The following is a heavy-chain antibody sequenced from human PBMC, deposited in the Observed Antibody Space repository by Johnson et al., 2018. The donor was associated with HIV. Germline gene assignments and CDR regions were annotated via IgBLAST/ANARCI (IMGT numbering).Heavy chain of an antibody. V-gene: IGHV3-20*04. CDR3: AKDWADQDVFDI. CDR1: GFTFDDYG. J-gene: IGHJ3*02. Sequence: VQLVESGGGVVRPGGSLRLSCAASGFTFDDYGMSWVRQAPGKGLEWVSGINWNGGNTGYADSVKGRFTISRDNAKNSLYLQMNSLRVEDTAIYYCAKDWADQDVFDIWGQGTMVTVSS. D-gene: IGHD3-16*01. CDR2: INWNGGNT.